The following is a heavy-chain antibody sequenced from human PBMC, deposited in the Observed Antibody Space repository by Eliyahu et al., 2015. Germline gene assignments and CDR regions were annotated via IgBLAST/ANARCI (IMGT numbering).Heavy chain of an antibody. V-gene: IGHV3-21*01. Sequence: EVQLVESGGGLVKPGGSLRLSCAASGFTFSSYSMNWVRQAPGKGLEWVSSISSSSSYIYYADSVKGRFTISRDNAKNSLYLQMNSLRAEDTAVYYCAREPVDTAMEVDYWGQGTLVTVSS. D-gene: IGHD5-18*01. CDR3: AREPVDTAMEVDY. J-gene: IGHJ4*02. CDR2: ISSSSSYI. CDR1: GFTFSSYS.